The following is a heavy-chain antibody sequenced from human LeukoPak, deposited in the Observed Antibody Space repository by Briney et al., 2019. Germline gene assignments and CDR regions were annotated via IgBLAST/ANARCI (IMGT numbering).Heavy chain of an antibody. CDR3: ARDGWWGYCSSTSCYPHYFDY. V-gene: IGHV1-18*01. CDR1: GYTFTSYG. J-gene: IGHJ4*02. CDR2: ISAYNGNT. Sequence: VASVKVSCKASGYTFTSYGISWVRQAPGHGLEWMGWISAYNGNTNYAQKLQGRVTMTTDTSTSTAYMELRSLRSDDTAVYYCARDGWWGYCSSTSCYPHYFDYWGQGTLVTVSS. D-gene: IGHD2-2*01.